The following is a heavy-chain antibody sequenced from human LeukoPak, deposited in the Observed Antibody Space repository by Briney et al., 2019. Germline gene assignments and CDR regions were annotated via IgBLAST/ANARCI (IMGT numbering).Heavy chain of an antibody. CDR3: ARDKAGIQLWLHWFDP. V-gene: IGHV1-2*02. Sequence: GASVKVSCKASGYTFTGYYMHWVRQAPGQGLEWMGWINPNSGGTNYAQKFQGRVTMTRDTSISTAYMELSSLRSEDTAVYYCARDKAGIQLWLHWFDPWGQGTLVTVSS. CDR2: INPNSGGT. D-gene: IGHD5-18*01. J-gene: IGHJ5*02. CDR1: GYTFTGYY.